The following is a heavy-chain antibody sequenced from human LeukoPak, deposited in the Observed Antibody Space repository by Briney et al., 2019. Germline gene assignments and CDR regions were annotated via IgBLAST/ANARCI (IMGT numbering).Heavy chain of an antibody. J-gene: IGHJ5*02. CDR1: GFTFSSYG. CDR3: ARDLSDSSGTNWFDH. CDR2: IWYDGSNK. V-gene: IGHV3-33*01. D-gene: IGHD3-22*01. Sequence: PGGSLRLSCAASGFTFSSYGMHWVRQAPGKGLEWVAVIWYDGSNKYYADSVKGRFTISRDNSKNTLYLQMNSLRAEDTAVYYCARDLSDSSGTNWFDHWGQGTLVTVSS.